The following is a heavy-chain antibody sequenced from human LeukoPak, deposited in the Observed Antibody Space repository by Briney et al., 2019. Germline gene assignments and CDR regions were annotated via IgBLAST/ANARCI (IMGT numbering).Heavy chain of an antibody. CDR1: GGSINSHY. Sequence: WETLSLTFSVSGGSINSHYWSSIRQPPGKRLAGIGYIFNTGNTNYNPSLASRVTMSVDTSRAQFFLRLSPVTAADTAIYYCASRPADTTWYGVFDYWSQGTLVTVSS. J-gene: IGHJ4*02. V-gene: IGHV4-59*11. D-gene: IGHD3-10*01. CDR3: ASRPADTTWYGVFDY. CDR2: IFNTGNT.